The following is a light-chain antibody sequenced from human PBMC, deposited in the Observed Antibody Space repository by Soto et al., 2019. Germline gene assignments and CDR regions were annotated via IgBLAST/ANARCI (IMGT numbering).Light chain of an antibody. J-gene: IGKJ1*01. CDR3: QNYIGAPWT. CDR1: QGISTS. V-gene: IGKV1-27*01. CDR2: AAS. Sequence: DIQMTQSPSSLSASVGDRVTITCRASQGISTSLVWYQQKPGTVPKLLIFAASTLRSGDPSRFSGSGSGTDFTLIISSLQPEDLSTYYCQNYIGAPWTFGQGTKVEIK.